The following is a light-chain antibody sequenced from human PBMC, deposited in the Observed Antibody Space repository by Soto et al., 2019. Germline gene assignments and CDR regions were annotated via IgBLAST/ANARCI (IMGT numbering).Light chain of an antibody. CDR3: QPSNHLPL. CDR2: DAS. V-gene: IGKV1-33*01. Sequence: DIQMTQSPPSLSASVGDRVTITCQASQDIGTYLNWYQHKPGKAPNLVIYDASNLETGVPSRFSGGGSGTDFTFTISRLRPEDIATYYCQPSNHLPLFGPGTKVDF. CDR1: QDIGTY. J-gene: IGKJ3*01.